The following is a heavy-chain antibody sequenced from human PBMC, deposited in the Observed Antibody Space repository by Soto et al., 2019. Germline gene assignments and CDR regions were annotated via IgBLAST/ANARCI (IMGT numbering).Heavy chain of an antibody. Sequence: QVQLVQSGAEVKKPGASVKVSCKASGYTFTSYGISWVRQAPGQGLEWMGWISAYNGNTNYAQKLQGRVTMTTDTSTRTAYLALRSLRSDDTAVYYCAREYGDYGSYYFDYWGQGTLVTVSS. CDR3: AREYGDYGSYYFDY. CDR1: GYTFTSYG. J-gene: IGHJ4*02. V-gene: IGHV1-18*01. CDR2: ISAYNGNT. D-gene: IGHD4-17*01.